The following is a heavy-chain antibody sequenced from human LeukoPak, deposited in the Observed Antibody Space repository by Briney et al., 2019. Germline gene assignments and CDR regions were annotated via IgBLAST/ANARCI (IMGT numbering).Heavy chain of an antibody. CDR1: GGSISSSSYY. CDR3: ARGPLLRYFDWLSATRYYGMDV. Sequence: SETLSLTCTVSGGSISSSSYYWGWIRQPPGKGLEWIGSIYYSGSTYYNPSLKSRVTISVDTSKNQFSLKLSSVTAADTAVYYCARGPLLRYFDWLSATRYYGMDVWGQGTTVTVSS. D-gene: IGHD3-9*01. V-gene: IGHV4-39*07. J-gene: IGHJ6*02. CDR2: IYYSGST.